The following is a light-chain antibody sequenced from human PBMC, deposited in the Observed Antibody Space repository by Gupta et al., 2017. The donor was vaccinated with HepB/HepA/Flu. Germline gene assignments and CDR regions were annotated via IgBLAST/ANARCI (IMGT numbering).Light chain of an antibody. CDR2: STS. CDR3: QQSLTTPFT. J-gene: IGKJ3*01. V-gene: IGKV1-39*01. Sequence: DIQMTQSPSSLSASVGDRVTITCRASQSISRYLNWYQQKPGKAPKLLVHSTSILHSGVPSRFSGSGSGTDFILTIGNLQPEDFASYYCQQSLTTPFTFGPRTKVDIK. CDR1: QSISRY.